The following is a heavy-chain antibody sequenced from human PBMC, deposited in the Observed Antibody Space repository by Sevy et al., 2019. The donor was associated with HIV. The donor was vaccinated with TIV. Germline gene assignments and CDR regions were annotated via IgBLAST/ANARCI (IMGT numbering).Heavy chain of an antibody. CDR3: AKDRVSGSYYAGDFDY. CDR1: GFTVGSNY. J-gene: IGHJ4*02. CDR2: ISYSGSST. Sequence: GGSLRLSCAASGFTVGSNYMSWVHQAPGKGLEWVSVISYSGSSTYYADSVKGQFTISRDNSKNTLYLQMNSLRAEDTAVYYCAKDRVSGSYYAGDFDYWGQGTLVTVSS. V-gene: IGHV3-53*01. D-gene: IGHD1-26*01.